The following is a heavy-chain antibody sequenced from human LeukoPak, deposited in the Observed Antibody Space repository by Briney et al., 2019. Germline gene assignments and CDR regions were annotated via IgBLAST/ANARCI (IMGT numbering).Heavy chain of an antibody. CDR1: GFTFFSSW. D-gene: IGHD2-8*01. CDR3: ARGPTNGQAFDY. V-gene: IGHV3-7*01. CDR2: IREDGSEK. Sequence: GGSLRLSCAASGFTFFSSWMTWVRQAPGNGLDWVASIREDGSEKTSVDSVKGRFTISRDNAKNSVYLQMDSLRGEDTAVYYCARGPTNGQAFDYWGQGTLVSVSS. J-gene: IGHJ4*02.